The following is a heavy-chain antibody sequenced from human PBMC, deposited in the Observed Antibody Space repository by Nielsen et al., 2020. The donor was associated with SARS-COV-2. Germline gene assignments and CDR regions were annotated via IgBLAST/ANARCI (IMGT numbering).Heavy chain of an antibody. CDR2: INAGNGNT. D-gene: IGHD2-2*01. CDR3: ARSQDIVVVPAAISNLGYFDY. Sequence: WVRQAPGQRLEWMGWINAGNGNTKYSQKFQGRVTITRDTSASTAYMELSSLRSEDTAVYYCARSQDIVVVPAAISNLGYFDYWGQGTLVTVSS. J-gene: IGHJ4*02. V-gene: IGHV1-3*01.